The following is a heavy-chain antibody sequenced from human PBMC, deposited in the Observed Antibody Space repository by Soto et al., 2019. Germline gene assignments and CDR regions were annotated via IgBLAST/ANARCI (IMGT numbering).Heavy chain of an antibody. J-gene: IGHJ4*02. D-gene: IGHD3-22*01. V-gene: IGHV2-5*02. CDR3: AHSLGSSGYYWYFDY. Sequence: GSGPTLVNPTQTLTLTCTFSGFSLRTNGVGVGWIRRPAGKALEWLTVIYWDDDKRYSPSLKSRLTITKDTSKNQVVLTMTNMDPVDTATYYCAHSLGSSGYYWYFDYWGQGTLVTVSS. CDR2: IYWDDDK. CDR1: GFSLRTNGVG.